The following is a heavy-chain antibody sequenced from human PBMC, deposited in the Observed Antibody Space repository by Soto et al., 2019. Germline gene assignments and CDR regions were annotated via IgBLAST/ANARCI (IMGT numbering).Heavy chain of an antibody. CDR2: ISSSSSDI. CDR1: GFTFRSYS. V-gene: IGHV3-21*01. CDR3: ARVLSRGIIISDSYYYGMDV. D-gene: IGHD3-10*01. Sequence: LRLSCAASGFTFRSYSLNWVRQAPGKGLEWVSPISSSSSDIYYADSVKGRFTISRDNAKNSLYLQMNSLRAEDTAVYYCARVLSRGIIISDSYYYGMDVWGQGTTVTV. J-gene: IGHJ6*02.